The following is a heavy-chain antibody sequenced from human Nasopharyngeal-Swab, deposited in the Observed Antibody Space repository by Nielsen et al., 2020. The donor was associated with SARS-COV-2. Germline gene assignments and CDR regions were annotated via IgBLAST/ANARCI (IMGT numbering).Heavy chain of an antibody. Sequence: GGSLRLSCAASGFTFSSYGMHWVRQAPGKGLEWVAVISYDGSNKYYADSVKGRFTISRDNSKNTLYLQMNSLRAEDTAVYYCVKHQGSSSDQWGQGTLVTVSS. CDR3: VKHQGSSSDQ. CDR2: ISYDGSNK. CDR1: GFTFSSYG. V-gene: IGHV3-30*18. J-gene: IGHJ4*02.